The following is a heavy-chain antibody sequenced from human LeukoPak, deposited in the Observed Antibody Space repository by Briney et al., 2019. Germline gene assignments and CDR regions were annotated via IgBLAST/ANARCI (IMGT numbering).Heavy chain of an antibody. D-gene: IGHD2-21*02. Sequence: PSETLSLTCSVSGGSITSGRYYWTWIRQPAGKGLEWIGRLYTNDNTNYNPSLESRVSISVDTSKSQFYLQLTSVTAADTAVYFCARGVVTDDYYMDVWGKGITVIVSS. CDR3: ARGVVTDDYYMDV. J-gene: IGHJ6*03. V-gene: IGHV4-61*02. CDR1: GGSITSGRYY. CDR2: LYTNDNT.